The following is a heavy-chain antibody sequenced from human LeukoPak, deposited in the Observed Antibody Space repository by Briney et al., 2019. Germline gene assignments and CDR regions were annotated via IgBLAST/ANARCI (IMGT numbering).Heavy chain of an antibody. V-gene: IGHV4-34*01. Sequence: SETLSLTCAVYGGSFSGYYWSWIRQPPGKGLEWIGEINHSGSTNYNPSLKSRVTISVDTSKNQFSPKLSSVTAADTAVYYCASRIVSGWYNYWGQGTLVTVSS. CDR2: INHSGST. CDR3: ASRIVSGWYNY. D-gene: IGHD6-19*01. J-gene: IGHJ4*02. CDR1: GGSFSGYY.